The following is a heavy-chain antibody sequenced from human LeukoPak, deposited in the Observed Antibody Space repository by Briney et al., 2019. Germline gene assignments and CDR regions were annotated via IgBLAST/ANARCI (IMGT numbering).Heavy chain of an antibody. D-gene: IGHD3-3*01. CDR2: IIPIFGTA. J-gene: IGHJ4*02. Sequence: GSSVKVSCKASGGTFSSYAISWVRQAPGQGLGWMGGIIPIFGTANYAQKFQGRVTITADESTSTAYTELSSLRSEDTAVYYCARDHRRTTYYDFWSGYGFKGDYFDYWGQGTLVTVSS. V-gene: IGHV1-69*01. CDR3: ARDHRRTTYYDFWSGYGFKGDYFDY. CDR1: GGTFSSYA.